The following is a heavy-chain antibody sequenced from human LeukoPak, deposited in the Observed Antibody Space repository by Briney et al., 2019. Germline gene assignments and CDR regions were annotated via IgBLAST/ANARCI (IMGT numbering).Heavy chain of an antibody. Sequence: PSETLSLTCAVSGGSISSSNWWSWVRQPPGKGLEWIGEIYHSGSTNYNPSLKSRVTISVDTSKNQFSLNLTSVTAADTAVYYCARGSSTIYFDYWGQGTLVTVSS. CDR1: GGSISSSNW. J-gene: IGHJ4*02. CDR3: ARGSSTIYFDY. CDR2: IYHSGST. D-gene: IGHD5/OR15-5a*01. V-gene: IGHV4-4*02.